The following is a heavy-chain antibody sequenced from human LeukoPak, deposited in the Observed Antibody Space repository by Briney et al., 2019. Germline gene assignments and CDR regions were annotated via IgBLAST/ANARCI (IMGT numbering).Heavy chain of an antibody. CDR2: IWYDGRNK. CDR1: GFTFSSYG. J-gene: IGHJ4*02. Sequence: GRSLRLSCAASGFTFSSYGMHWVRQAPGKGLEWVAVIWYDGRNKYYADSVKGRFTISRDNSKNTLYLQMNSLRAEDTAVYYCARSEGATTFDYWGQGTLVTVSS. V-gene: IGHV3-30*19. D-gene: IGHD1-26*01. CDR3: ARSEGATTFDY.